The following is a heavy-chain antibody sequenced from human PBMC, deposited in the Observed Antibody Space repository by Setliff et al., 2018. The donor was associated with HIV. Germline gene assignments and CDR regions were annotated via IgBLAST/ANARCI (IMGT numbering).Heavy chain of an antibody. CDR3: ARGRRRSSAPYYFDY. V-gene: IGHV4-38-2*02. Sequence: AETLSLTCSVSGYSLSSASYWGWIRQSPEKGLEWIGSISLSGSTYYNPSLQSRVTISIDTSKSQFSLKLTSVSAADTAMYYCARGRRRSSAPYYFDYWGQGTLVTVSS. CDR1: GYSLSSASY. J-gene: IGHJ4*02. CDR2: ISLSGST.